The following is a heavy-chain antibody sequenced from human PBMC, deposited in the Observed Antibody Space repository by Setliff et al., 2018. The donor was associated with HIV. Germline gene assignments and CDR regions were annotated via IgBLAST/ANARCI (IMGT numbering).Heavy chain of an antibody. V-gene: IGHV4-31*03. J-gene: IGHJ2*01. CDR3: ARGTPDHEVWYFDL. CDR2: IYFSGST. Sequence: SETLSLTCHVSGGSISNGGYYWSWIRQHPGTGLEWIAYIYFSGSTYYNPSLKSRVTVSLDMSKNQFSLRLSSVTAADTAVYYCARGTPDHEVWYFDLWGRGTLVTVSS. CDR1: GGSISNGGYY.